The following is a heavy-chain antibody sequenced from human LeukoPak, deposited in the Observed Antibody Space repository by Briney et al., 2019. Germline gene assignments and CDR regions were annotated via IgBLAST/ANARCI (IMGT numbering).Heavy chain of an antibody. CDR3: ARRVGSGYCFDY. CDR2: IYYSGTT. D-gene: IGHD6-19*01. Sequence: PSETLSLTCSVSGDSISRNSYYWGWIRQPPGKGLEWIGSIYYSGTTYYNSSLKSRVTISVDTSKNQFSLKLTSITAADTPVYYCARRVGSGYCFDYWGQGTLVTVSS. V-gene: IGHV4-39*01. CDR1: GDSISRNSYY. J-gene: IGHJ4*02.